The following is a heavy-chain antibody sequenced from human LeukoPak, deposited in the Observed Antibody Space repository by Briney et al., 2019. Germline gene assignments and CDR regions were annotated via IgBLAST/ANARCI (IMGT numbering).Heavy chain of an antibody. CDR3: ARPPSRGYSSSFEY. CDR2: IYPDESNI. V-gene: IGHV5-51*01. D-gene: IGHD2-2*03. CDR1: GYSFPTYW. Sequence: GESLKISCKGSGYSFPTYWIAWVRQMPGKGLEWMGIIYPDESNIRYSPSFQGQVTISADKSISTAYLQWSSLKASDTSMYYCARPPSRGYSSSFEYWGQGTLVTVSS. J-gene: IGHJ4*02.